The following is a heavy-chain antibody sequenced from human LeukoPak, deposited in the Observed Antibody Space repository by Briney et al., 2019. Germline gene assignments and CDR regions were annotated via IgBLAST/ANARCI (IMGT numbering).Heavy chain of an antibody. D-gene: IGHD2-8*01. CDR1: GFTFRSYA. CDR2: ISYDGSKT. Sequence: GGSLRLSCAASGFTFRSYAMHWLRQAPGKGLEWVAVISYDGSKTYYADSVKGRFTISRDNSKNTLYLKINSVRADVTAVYYCAIEPMADCDYWGQGTLVTVSS. CDR3: AIEPMADCDY. V-gene: IGHV3-30-3*01. J-gene: IGHJ4*02.